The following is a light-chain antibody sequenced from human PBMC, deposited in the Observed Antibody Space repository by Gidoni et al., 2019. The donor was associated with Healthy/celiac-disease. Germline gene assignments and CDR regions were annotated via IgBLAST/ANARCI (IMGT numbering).Light chain of an antibody. CDR3: QQSYSTPRT. Sequence: EIQMTQSPSSLSASVGDSVTITCRDSQSISSYLNWYQQKPGKAPKLLIYAASRLQSGVPSRFSGSGSGTDFTLTISSLQPEDFATYYCQQSYSTPRTFGQGTKVEIK. CDR2: AAS. CDR1: QSISSY. J-gene: IGKJ1*01. V-gene: IGKV1-39*01.